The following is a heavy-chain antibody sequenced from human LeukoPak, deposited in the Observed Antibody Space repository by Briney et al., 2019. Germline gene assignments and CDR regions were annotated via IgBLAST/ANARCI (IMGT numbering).Heavy chain of an antibody. D-gene: IGHD3-10*01. CDR3: ARHKRPGYYSSATPFDY. J-gene: IGHJ4*02. Sequence: SETLSLTCTVSSGSISSNNYYWGWIRQPPGKGLEWIGSIYNSDSTYYNPSLKSRVTISVDTSKNQFSLKLSSVTAADTAVYYCARHKRPGYYSSATPFDYWGQGTLVTVSS. CDR1: SGSISSNNYY. V-gene: IGHV4-39*01. CDR2: IYNSDST.